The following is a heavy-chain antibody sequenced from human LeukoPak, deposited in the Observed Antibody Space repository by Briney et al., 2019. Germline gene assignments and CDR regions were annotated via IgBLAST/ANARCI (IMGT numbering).Heavy chain of an antibody. J-gene: IGHJ4*02. CDR3: ARALYNNGWYPDYFAS. D-gene: IGHD6-19*01. CDR1: GFTFTSYW. CDR2: IKKDGSDK. V-gene: IGHV3-7*01. Sequence: GGSLRLSCAASGFTFTSYWMSWVRQAPGKGLEWVANIKKDGSDKYYVDSVKGRFTISRDNARSSLYLQMNSLRAEDTAVYYCARALYNNGWYPDYFASWGQGTLVTVSS.